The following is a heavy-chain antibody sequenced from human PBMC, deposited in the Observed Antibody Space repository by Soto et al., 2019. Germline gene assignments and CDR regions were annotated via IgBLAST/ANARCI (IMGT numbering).Heavy chain of an antibody. Sequence: SETLSLTCNVSGGSISNFHLSWIRQPPGKGLEWIGYIYYSGNYYNPSLTSRVSMSLDKSKNQFSPHLKSVTAADTALYFCALGGYNYGRHFDFWGQGTRVTVSS. CDR2: IYYSGN. J-gene: IGHJ4*02. D-gene: IGHD5-18*01. V-gene: IGHV4-59*01. CDR3: ALGGYNYGRHFDF. CDR1: GGSISNFH.